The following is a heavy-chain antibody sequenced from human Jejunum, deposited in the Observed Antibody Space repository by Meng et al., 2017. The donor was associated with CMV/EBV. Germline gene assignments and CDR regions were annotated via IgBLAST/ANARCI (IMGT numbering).Heavy chain of an antibody. V-gene: IGHV3-21*01. Sequence: FTVSSYSMHGVRQAPGKGLEWVSSISSGSVDIFYADSVRGRFTISRDNTKNSLYLQMNSLGAEDTAVYYCARALHCSNPNCNDPAYWGQGTLVTVSS. CDR1: FTVSSYS. J-gene: IGHJ4*02. CDR3: ARALHCSNPNCNDPAY. CDR2: ISSGSVDI. D-gene: IGHD2-2*01.